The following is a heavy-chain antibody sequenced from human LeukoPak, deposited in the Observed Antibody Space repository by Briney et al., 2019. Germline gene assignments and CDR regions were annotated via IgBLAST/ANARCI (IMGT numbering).Heavy chain of an antibody. Sequence: PGGSLRLSCAASGFSFNNYWMTWVRQAPGEGLEWVANIKEDGSEKNYVDSAKGRFTISRDNAQNSLYLQMNSLRAEDSAVYYCATEGIPGRVFRGVIDYWGQGILVTVSS. CDR3: ATEGIPGRVFRGVIDY. D-gene: IGHD3-10*01. J-gene: IGHJ4*02. V-gene: IGHV3-7*01. CDR2: IKEDGSEK. CDR1: GFSFNNYW.